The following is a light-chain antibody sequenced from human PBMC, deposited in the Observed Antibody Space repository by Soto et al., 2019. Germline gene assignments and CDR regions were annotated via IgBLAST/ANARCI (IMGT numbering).Light chain of an antibody. CDR2: GAS. Sequence: EIVITHSPATLSFSPVERATLSCRASQSVSYNLAWYQQKPGQAPRLLIYGASSRAPGIPDRFSGSGSGTEFTLTISSLQSEDSAVYYCQQYENWPQLTFGGGTKVDIK. J-gene: IGKJ4*01. CDR3: QQYENWPQLT. V-gene: IGKV3-15*01. CDR1: QSVSYN.